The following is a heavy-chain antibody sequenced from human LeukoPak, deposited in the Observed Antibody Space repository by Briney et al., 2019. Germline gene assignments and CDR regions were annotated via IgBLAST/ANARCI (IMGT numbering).Heavy chain of an antibody. Sequence: SETLSLTCTVSGGSISSYYWSWIRQPPGKGLEWIGYIYTSGSTNYNPSLKSRVTISVDTSKNQFSLKLSSVTAADTAVYYCAREHIVGAFSYWGQGTLVTVSS. V-gene: IGHV4-4*08. CDR1: GGSISSYY. CDR2: IYTSGST. J-gene: IGHJ4*02. D-gene: IGHD1-26*01. CDR3: AREHIVGAFSY.